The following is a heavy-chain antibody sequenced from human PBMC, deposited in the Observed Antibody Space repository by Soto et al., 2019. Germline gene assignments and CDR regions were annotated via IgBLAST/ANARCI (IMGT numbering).Heavy chain of an antibody. CDR3: ARGFTYRWYFDY. Sequence: TSETLSLTCTVSGGSISSYYWSWIRQPPGKGLEWIGYIYYSGSTNYNPSLKSRVTISVDTSKNQFSLKLSSVTAADTAVYYCARGFTYRWYFDYWGQGTLVTVSS. V-gene: IGHV4-59*01. CDR2: IYYSGST. D-gene: IGHD3-16*02. J-gene: IGHJ4*02. CDR1: GGSISSYY.